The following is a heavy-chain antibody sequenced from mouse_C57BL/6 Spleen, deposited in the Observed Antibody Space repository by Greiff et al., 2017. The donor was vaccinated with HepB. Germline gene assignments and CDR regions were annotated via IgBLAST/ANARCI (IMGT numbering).Heavy chain of an antibody. V-gene: IGHV1-81*01. J-gene: IGHJ3*01. CDR2: IYPRSGNT. D-gene: IGHD2-4*01. Sequence: VQLQQSGAELARPGASVKLSCKASGYTFTSYGISWVKQRTGQGLEWIGEIYPRSGNTYYNEKFKGKATLTADKSSSTAYMELRSLTSEDSAVYFWARDDYDLDPFAYWGQGTLVTVSA. CDR3: ARDDYDLDPFAY. CDR1: GYTFTSYG.